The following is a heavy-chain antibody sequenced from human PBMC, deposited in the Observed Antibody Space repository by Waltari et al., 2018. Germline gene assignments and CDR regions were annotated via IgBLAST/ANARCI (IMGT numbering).Heavy chain of an antibody. Sequence: EVQLVESGGGLVQPGRSLRLSCAVCGFNFVDCALHWVRQAPGKGLEWVSGISWNSDNIGYADSVKGRFTISRDNAKNSLYLQMNSLRPEDTALYYCAKGHSGSYGLKDWGQGTLVTVSS. J-gene: IGHJ4*02. D-gene: IGHD1-26*01. CDR3: AKGHSGSYGLKD. CDR2: ISWNSDNI. V-gene: IGHV3-9*01. CDR1: GFNFVDCA.